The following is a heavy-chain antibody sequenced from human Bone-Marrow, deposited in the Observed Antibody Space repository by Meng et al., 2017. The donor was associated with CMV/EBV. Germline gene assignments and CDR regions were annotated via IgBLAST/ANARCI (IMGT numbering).Heavy chain of an antibody. D-gene: IGHD3-22*01. J-gene: IGHJ3*02. Sequence: ASLKVSCKASGYTFTGYYMHWVRQAPGQGLEWMGWISAYNGNTNYAQKLQGRVTMTTDTSTSTAYIELRSLRSDDTAVYYCARGCRSAPMITAFDIWGQGTMVTVSS. V-gene: IGHV1-18*04. CDR3: ARGCRSAPMITAFDI. CDR2: ISAYNGNT. CDR1: GYTFTGYY.